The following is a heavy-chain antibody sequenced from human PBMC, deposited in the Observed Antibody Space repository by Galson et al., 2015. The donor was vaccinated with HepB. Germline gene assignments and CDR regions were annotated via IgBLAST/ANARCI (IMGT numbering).Heavy chain of an antibody. D-gene: IGHD6-19*01. V-gene: IGHV4-39*07. CDR3: AEDSSAYSLTPYFHP. CDR2: IYDSGKT. J-gene: IGHJ1*01. CDR1: GGSISSRNLH. Sequence: ETLSLTCSVSGGSISSRNLHWGWIRQPPGKGLEWIASIYDSGKTYYNPSLKSRVTIAADASKNQFSLELTSVTAADTAVYFCAEDSSAYSLTPYFHPWGQGTLVIVSP.